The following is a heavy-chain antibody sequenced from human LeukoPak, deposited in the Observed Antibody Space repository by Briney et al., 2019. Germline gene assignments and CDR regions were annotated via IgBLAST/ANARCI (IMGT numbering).Heavy chain of an antibody. Sequence: GGSLRLSCAASGFTFSSYAMHWVRQAPGKGLEWVAVISYDGSNKYYADSVKGRFTISRDNSKNTLYLQMNSLRAEDTAVYHCARVQGANYYDSSGYSLPPDYWGQGTLVTVSS. CDR1: GFTFSSYA. V-gene: IGHV3-30-3*01. CDR3: ARVQGANYYDSSGYSLPPDY. CDR2: ISYDGSNK. D-gene: IGHD3-22*01. J-gene: IGHJ4*02.